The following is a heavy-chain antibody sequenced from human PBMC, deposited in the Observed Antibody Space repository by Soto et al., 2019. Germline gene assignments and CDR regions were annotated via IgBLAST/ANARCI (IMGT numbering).Heavy chain of an antibody. CDR3: AKAKFYYDSSPYDS. V-gene: IGHV3-43*02. CDR1: GFTFADYA. CDR2: INADGSEK. D-gene: IGHD3-22*01. Sequence: VQMVESGGGVVHPGGSLRLSCAVSGFTFADYAVHWVRQSAGKGLEWVSFINADGSEKYYADSVRGRFTISRDNSKDSFYLQMNSLRLKDTAMYYCAKAKFYYDSSPYDSWGQGTLVTVSS. J-gene: IGHJ4*02.